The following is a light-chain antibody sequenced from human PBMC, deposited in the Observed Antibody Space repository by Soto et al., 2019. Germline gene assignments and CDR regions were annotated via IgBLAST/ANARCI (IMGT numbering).Light chain of an antibody. CDR2: GAS. V-gene: IGKV3-20*01. Sequence: EIVLTQSPATLSLSPEERATLSCRASQYITIYLAWYQQKPGQAPRLLIYGASSRATGIPDRFSGSGSGTDFTLTISRLEPEDFAVYYCHQYDSWTFGQGTKVDIK. J-gene: IGKJ1*01. CDR3: HQYDSWT. CDR1: QYITIY.